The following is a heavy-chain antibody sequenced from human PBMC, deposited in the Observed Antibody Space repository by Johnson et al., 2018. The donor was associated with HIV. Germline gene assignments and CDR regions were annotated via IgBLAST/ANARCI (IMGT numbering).Heavy chain of an antibody. CDR1: GFTFSSYG. Sequence: VQVLESGGGVVQPGRSLRLSCAASGFTFSSYGMHWVRQAPGKGLEWVAVISYDGSNKYYADSVKGRFTISRDNSNNTLYLQMNSLRAEDTAVYYCAKVPNWGVDAFDIWGQGTMVTVSS. D-gene: IGHD7-27*01. CDR3: AKVPNWGVDAFDI. V-gene: IGHV3-30*18. CDR2: ISYDGSNK. J-gene: IGHJ3*02.